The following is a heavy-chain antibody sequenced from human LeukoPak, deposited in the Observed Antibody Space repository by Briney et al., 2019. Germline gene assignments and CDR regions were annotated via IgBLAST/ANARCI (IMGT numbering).Heavy chain of an antibody. CDR3: AKGGIQLWYFDY. Sequence: PGGSLRLSCAASGFTFNNYGIHWVRQAPGKGLEWVAVISYDGSNKYYADSVKGRFTISRDNSKNTLYVQMNRLRAEDTAVYYCAKGGIQLWYFDYWGQGTLVTVSS. D-gene: IGHD5-18*01. CDR1: GFTFNNYG. V-gene: IGHV3-30*18. CDR2: ISYDGSNK. J-gene: IGHJ4*02.